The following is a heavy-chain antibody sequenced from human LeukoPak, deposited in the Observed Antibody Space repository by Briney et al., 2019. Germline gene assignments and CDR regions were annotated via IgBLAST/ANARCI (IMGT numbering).Heavy chain of an antibody. V-gene: IGHV1-69*01. Sequence: SVKVSCKASGDTFSSYVISWVRQAPGQGLEWMGGIIPIFGTANYAQKFQGRVTITADESTSTAYMELSSLRSEDTAVYYCVREYLTGYYPVGLNWFDPWGQGTLVTVSS. D-gene: IGHD3-9*01. CDR2: IIPIFGTA. CDR3: VREYLTGYYPVGLNWFDP. CDR1: GDTFSSYV. J-gene: IGHJ5*02.